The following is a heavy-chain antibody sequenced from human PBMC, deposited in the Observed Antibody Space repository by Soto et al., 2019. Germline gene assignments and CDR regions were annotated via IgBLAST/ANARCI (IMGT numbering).Heavy chain of an antibody. D-gene: IGHD3-10*01. CDR1: GFTFSSYA. CDR3: AKDITSYYYGSGSTNWFDP. J-gene: IGHJ5*02. Sequence: GGSLRLSCAASGFTFSSYAMSWVRQAPGKGLEWVSAISGSGGSTYYADSVKGRFTISRDNSKNTLYLQMKSLRAEDTAVYYCAKDITSYYYGSGSTNWFDPWGQGTLVTVSS. CDR2: ISGSGGST. V-gene: IGHV3-23*01.